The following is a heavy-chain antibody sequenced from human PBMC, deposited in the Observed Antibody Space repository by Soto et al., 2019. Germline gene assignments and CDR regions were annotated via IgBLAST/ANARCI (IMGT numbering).Heavy chain of an antibody. J-gene: IGHJ4*02. CDR1: CYTFTSYG. Sequence: GASVKVSCTASCYTFTSYGISWVRHAPGQGLEWMGWISAYNGNTNYAQKLQGRVTMTTDTSTSTAYMELRSLRSDDTAVYYCERVSRELGNSDFDYWAQGTLVTVSS. CDR3: ERVSRELGNSDFDY. CDR2: ISAYNGNT. V-gene: IGHV1-18*04. D-gene: IGHD4-4*01.